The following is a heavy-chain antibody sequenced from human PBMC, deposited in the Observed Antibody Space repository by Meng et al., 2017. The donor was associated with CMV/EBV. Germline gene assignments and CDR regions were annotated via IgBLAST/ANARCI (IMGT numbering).Heavy chain of an antibody. CDR3: ARESTGDWFDP. Sequence: DVRWVRAGGGLVKPGGALDRFCSAAGFTFSSYSMNLVRQAPGKGLEWVSSISSSSSYIYYADSVKGRFTISRDNAKNSLYLQMNSLRAEDTAVYYCARESTGDWFDPWGQGTLVTVSS. CDR2: ISSSSSYI. CDR1: GFTFSSYS. V-gene: IGHV3-21*01. J-gene: IGHJ5*02. D-gene: IGHD7-27*01.